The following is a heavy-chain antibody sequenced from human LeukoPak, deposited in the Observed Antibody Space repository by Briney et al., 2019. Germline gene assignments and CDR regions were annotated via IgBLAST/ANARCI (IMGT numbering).Heavy chain of an antibody. J-gene: IGHJ2*01. CDR2: ISSSGSTI. Sequence: GGSLRLSCAASGFSFSSYWMSWVRQAPGKGLEWVSYISSSGSTIYYADSVKGRFTISRDNAKNSLYLQMNSLRAEDTAVYYCAREGDPPVVAATLGYFDLWGRGTLVTVSS. D-gene: IGHD2-15*01. V-gene: IGHV3-48*04. CDR1: GFSFSSYW. CDR3: AREGDPPVVAATLGYFDL.